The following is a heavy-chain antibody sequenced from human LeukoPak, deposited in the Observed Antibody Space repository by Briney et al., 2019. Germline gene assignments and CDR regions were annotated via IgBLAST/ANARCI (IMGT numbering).Heavy chain of an antibody. CDR1: GFTFSSYG. V-gene: IGHV3-30*02. J-gene: IGHJ4*02. CDR2: IRYDGSNK. Sequence: GGSLRLSCAASGFTFSSYGMHWVRQAPGKGLEWVAFIRYDGSNKYYADSVKGRFTISRDNSKNTLYLQMNSLRAEDTAVYYCAKDKAHSSGYYYSPGVFDYWGQGTLVTVSS. CDR3: AKDKAHSSGYYYSPGVFDY. D-gene: IGHD3-22*01.